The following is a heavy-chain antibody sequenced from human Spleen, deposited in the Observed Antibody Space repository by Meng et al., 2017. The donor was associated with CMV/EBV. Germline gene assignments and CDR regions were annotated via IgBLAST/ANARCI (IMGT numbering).Heavy chain of an antibody. D-gene: IGHD3-16*02. CDR3: AHSAARMIAFGGVIVSRGFDP. V-gene: IGHV2-5*01. CDR2: IYWNGYR. J-gene: IGHJ5*02. Sequence: SGVGVGWIRQPPGEGLKWLALIYWNGYRRYSASLKSGLTITRDTSENRVILTLTNMDPVDTATYYCAHSAARMIAFGGVIVSRGFDPWGQGTLVTVSS. CDR1: SGVG.